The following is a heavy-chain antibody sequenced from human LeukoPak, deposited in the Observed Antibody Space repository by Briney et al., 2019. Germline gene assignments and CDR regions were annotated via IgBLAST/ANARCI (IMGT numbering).Heavy chain of an antibody. J-gene: IGHJ5*01. CDR3: ARDRDCSGGSCYSGLPHPVENWFDS. CDR1: RFTFSSYA. CDR2: ISGSGGSI. D-gene: IGHD2-15*01. V-gene: IGHV3-23*01. Sequence: GGSLRLSCAASRFTFSSYAMSWVRQAPGKGLEWVSTISGSGGSIYYADSVKGRFTISRDNAKNTLYLQMNSLRAEDTAVYYCARDRDCSGGSCYSGLPHPVENWFDSWGQGTLVTVSS.